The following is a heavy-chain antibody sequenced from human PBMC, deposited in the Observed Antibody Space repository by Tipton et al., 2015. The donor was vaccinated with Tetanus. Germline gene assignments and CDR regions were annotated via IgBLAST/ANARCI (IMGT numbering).Heavy chain of an antibody. V-gene: IGHV3-33*01. CDR3: ARDPHTIRTGNHRGFDY. D-gene: IGHD3-10*01. CDR1: GFQFSSYA. J-gene: IGHJ4*02. Sequence: RSLRLSCEASGFQFSSYAMHWVRQAPGKGLEWLAVIWYDGSDRFYADSVKGRFTISRDNGKNLLYLQMNSLRVEDTAVYYCARDPHTIRTGNHRGFDYWGQGTKVTVSS. CDR2: IWYDGSDR.